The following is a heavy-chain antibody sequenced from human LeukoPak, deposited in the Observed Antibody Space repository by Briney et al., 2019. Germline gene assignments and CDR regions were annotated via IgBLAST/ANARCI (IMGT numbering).Heavy chain of an antibody. D-gene: IGHD2-2*01. Sequence: PGGSLRLSCAASGFTFSSYEMNWVRQAPGKGLEWVSYISSSGSTIYYADSVKGRFTISRDNAKNSLYLQMNRLRAEDTAVYYCARAYCSGTSCYQGWVTSYYYYYYMDVWGKGTTVTISS. J-gene: IGHJ6*03. V-gene: IGHV3-48*03. CDR2: ISSSGSTI. CDR1: GFTFSSYE. CDR3: ARAYCSGTSCYQGWVTSYYYYYYMDV.